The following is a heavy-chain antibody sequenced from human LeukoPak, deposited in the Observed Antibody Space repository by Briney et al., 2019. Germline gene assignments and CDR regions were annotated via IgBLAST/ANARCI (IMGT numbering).Heavy chain of an antibody. D-gene: IGHD1-26*01. CDR3: ARAASRGEYSGSYLS. CDR2: IIPIFGTA. Sequence: ASVKVSCKASGGTFSSYAISWVRQAPGQGLEWMGGIIPIFGTANYAQKFQGRVTITTDESTSTAYMELSSLRSEDTAVYYCARAASRGEYSGSYLSWGQGTLVTVSS. V-gene: IGHV1-69*05. CDR1: GGTFSSYA. J-gene: IGHJ5*02.